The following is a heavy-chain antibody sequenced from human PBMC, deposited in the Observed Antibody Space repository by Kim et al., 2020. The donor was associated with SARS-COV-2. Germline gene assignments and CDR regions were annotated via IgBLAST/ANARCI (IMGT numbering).Heavy chain of an antibody. V-gene: IGHV1-3*04. CDR2: INTNNGNP. Sequence: ASVKVSCKASGYTFTSYAMHWVRQAPGQGLEWMGWINTNNGNPKYSQNFQGRVIFTRDTSVSTAYLEMSSLTPEDTAVYYCATRCRWFRESGIDVWGQGT. J-gene: IGHJ6*02. D-gene: IGHD3-10*01. CDR3: ATRCRWFRESGIDV. CDR1: GYTFTSYA.